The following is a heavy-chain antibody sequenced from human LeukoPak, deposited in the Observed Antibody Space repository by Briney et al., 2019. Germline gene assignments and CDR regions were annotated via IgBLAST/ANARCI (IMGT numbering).Heavy chain of an antibody. CDR2: IWYDGSNK. J-gene: IGHJ4*02. Sequence: GGSLRLSCAASGFTFSSYGMHWVRQAPGKGLEWVAVIWYDGSNKYYADSVKGRFTISRDNSKNTLYLQMNSLRAEDTAVYYCARDSIGTHFNYDSSGYSDYWGQGTLVTVSS. CDR1: GFTFSSYG. D-gene: IGHD3-22*01. CDR3: ARDSIGTHFNYDSSGYSDY. V-gene: IGHV3-33*01.